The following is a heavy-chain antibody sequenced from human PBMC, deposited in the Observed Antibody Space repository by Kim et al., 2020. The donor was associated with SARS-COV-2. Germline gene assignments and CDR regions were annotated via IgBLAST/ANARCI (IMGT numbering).Heavy chain of an antibody. CDR2: ISYDGSNK. D-gene: IGHD3-22*01. J-gene: IGHJ4*02. CDR3: AKVGLYYYDSSGVDY. V-gene: IGHV3-30*18. Sequence: GGSLRLSCAASGFTFSSYGMHWVRQAPGKGLEWVAVISYDGSNKYYADSVKGRFTISRDNSKNTLYLQMNSLRAEDTAVYYCAKVGLYYYDSSGVDYWGQGTLVTVSS. CDR1: GFTFSSYG.